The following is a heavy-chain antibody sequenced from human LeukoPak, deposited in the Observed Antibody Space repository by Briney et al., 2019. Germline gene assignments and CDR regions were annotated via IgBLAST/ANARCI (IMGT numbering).Heavy chain of an antibody. J-gene: IGHJ4*02. CDR2: IYHSGST. CDR1: GGSISSGYY. V-gene: IGHV4-38-2*02. D-gene: IGHD3-10*01. CDR3: ARASYGSGAYYFDY. Sequence: SETLSLTCTVSGGSISSGYYWGWIRQPPGKGLEWIGSIYHSGSTYYNPSLKSRVTISVDTSKNQFSLKLSSVTAADTAVYYGARASYGSGAYYFDYWGQGTLVTVSS.